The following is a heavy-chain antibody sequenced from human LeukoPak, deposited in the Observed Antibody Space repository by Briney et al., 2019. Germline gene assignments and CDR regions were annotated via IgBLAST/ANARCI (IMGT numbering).Heavy chain of an antibody. CDR2: IYYSGST. CDR1: GGSISSYY. J-gene: IGHJ5*02. CDR3: ARRFGL. V-gene: IGHV4-59*08. Sequence: KSSETLSLTCTVFGGSISSYYWSWIRQPPGKGLEWIGYIYYSGSTNYNPSLKSRVTISVDTSKNQFSLKLSSVTAADTAVYYCARRFGLWGQGTLVTVSS.